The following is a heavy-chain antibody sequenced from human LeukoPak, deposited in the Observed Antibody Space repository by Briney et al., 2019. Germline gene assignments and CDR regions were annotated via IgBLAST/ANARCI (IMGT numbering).Heavy chain of an antibody. J-gene: IGHJ3*02. CDR2: INPNSGGA. CDR3: ARYALSASGGAGGFDI. CDR1: GYTFTGHY. Sequence: ASVKVSCKASGYTFTGHYMHWVRQAPGQGPEWMGCINPNSGGASFAPKFQGRVTMTRGTSMSTAYMELSRLRPDDTAVYHCARYALSASGGAGGFDIWGQGTMVTVSS. V-gene: IGHV1-2*02. D-gene: IGHD3-10*01.